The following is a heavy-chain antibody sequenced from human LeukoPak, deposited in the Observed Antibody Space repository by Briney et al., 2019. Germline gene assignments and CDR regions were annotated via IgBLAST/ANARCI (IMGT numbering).Heavy chain of an antibody. CDR2: VNHSGST. J-gene: IGHJ4*02. Sequence: SETLSLTCTASGGSISSSGYYWSWIRQPPGKGLEWIGEVNHSGSTNYNPSLKSRVTISVDTSKNQFSLKLSSVTAADTAVYYCARGLIAAAGTLVYWGQGTLVTVSS. CDR3: ARGLIAAAGTLVY. D-gene: IGHD6-13*01. V-gene: IGHV4-39*07. CDR1: GGSISSSGYY.